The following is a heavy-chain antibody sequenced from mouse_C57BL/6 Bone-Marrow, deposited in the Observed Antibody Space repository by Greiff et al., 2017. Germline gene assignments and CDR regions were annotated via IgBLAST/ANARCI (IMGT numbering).Heavy chain of an antibody. Sequence: QVQLKQSGAELARPGASVKLSCKASGYTFTSYGISWVKQRTGQGLEWIGEIYPRSGNTYYNEKFKGKATLTADKSSSTAYMELRSLTSEDSAVYFCARCGGDGYYFGYFDVWGTGTTVTVSS. V-gene: IGHV1-81*01. CDR1: GYTFTSYG. J-gene: IGHJ1*03. D-gene: IGHD2-3*01. CDR3: ARCGGDGYYFGYFDV. CDR2: IYPRSGNT.